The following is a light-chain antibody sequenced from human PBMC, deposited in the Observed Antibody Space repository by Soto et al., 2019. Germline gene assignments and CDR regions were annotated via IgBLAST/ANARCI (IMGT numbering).Light chain of an antibody. CDR2: AAS. CDR1: HSVTSNY. J-gene: IGKJ1*01. CDR3: QQYGSSPQT. V-gene: IGKV3-20*01. Sequence: EIVLTQSPGTLSLSPGERATLSCRASHSVTSNYLAWYQQKPGQAPRLLISAASGRASGIPGRFSGSGSGTDFILTISRLEPEDFAVYYCQQYGSSPQTFGQGTRVDIK.